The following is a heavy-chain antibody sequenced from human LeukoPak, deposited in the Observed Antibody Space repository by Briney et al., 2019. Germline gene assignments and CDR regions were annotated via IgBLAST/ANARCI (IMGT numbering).Heavy chain of an antibody. J-gene: IGHJ4*02. CDR2: IYYSGST. CDR3: ATTTIRLGY. V-gene: IGHV4-59*12. CDR1: GGSISSYY. D-gene: IGHD1-26*01. Sequence: SETLSLTCTVSGGSISSYYWSWIRQPPGKGLEWIGYIYYSGSTNYNPSLKSRVTISVDTSKNQFSLKLSSVTAADTAVYYCATTTIRLGYWGQGTLVTVSS.